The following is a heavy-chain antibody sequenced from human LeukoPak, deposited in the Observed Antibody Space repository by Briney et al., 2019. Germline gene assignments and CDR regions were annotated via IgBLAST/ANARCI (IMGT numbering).Heavy chain of an antibody. D-gene: IGHD3-10*01. CDR3: ARMGYYYGSGGYNWFDP. V-gene: IGHV4-31*03. Sequence: SQTLSLTCTVSGGSISSGGYYWSWIRQHPGKGLEWIGYIYYSGSTYYNPSLKGRVTISVDTSKNQFSLKLSSVTAADTAVYYCARMGYYYGSGGYNWFDPWGQGTLVTVSS. CDR2: IYYSGST. J-gene: IGHJ5*02. CDR1: GGSISSGGYY.